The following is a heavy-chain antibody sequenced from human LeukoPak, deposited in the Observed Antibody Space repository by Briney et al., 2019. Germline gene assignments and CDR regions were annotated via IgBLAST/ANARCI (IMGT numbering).Heavy chain of an antibody. CDR2: VNPSGGST. Sequence: GASVKVSCKASGYTFISYYMHWVRQAPGQGLEWMGIVNPSGGSTNYAQKFQGRVTMTRDTSTSTVYMELSSLRSEDTAVYYCARAEVIVGTTGFDYWGQGTLVTVSS. J-gene: IGHJ4*02. CDR1: GYTFISYY. CDR3: ARAEVIVGTTGFDY. V-gene: IGHV1-46*01. D-gene: IGHD1-26*01.